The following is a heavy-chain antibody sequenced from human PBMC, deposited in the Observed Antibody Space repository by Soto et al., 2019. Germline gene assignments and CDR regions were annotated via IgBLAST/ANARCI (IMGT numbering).Heavy chain of an antibody. Sequence: SVKVSCNASGVTFSSYAISWVRQAPGQGLEWMGGIIPIFGTANYAQKFQGRVTITADESTSTAYMELSSLRSEDTAVYYCASLKNRYNWKPFDYWGKGTLVTVSS. CDR3: ASLKNRYNWKPFDY. CDR1: GVTFSSYA. V-gene: IGHV1-69*13. CDR2: IIPIFGTA. D-gene: IGHD1-20*01. J-gene: IGHJ4*02.